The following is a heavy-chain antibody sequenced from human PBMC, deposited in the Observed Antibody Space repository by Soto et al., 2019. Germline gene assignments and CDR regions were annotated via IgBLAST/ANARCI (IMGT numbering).Heavy chain of an antibody. CDR3: AKDAPRYYYESSGYYYSL. CDR1: GFTFSSYA. J-gene: IGHJ4*02. V-gene: IGHV3-23*01. Sequence: GGSLRLSLAASGFTFSSYAMSWVRQAPGKGLEWVSAISGSGGSTYYADSVKGRFTISRDNSKNTLYLQMNSLRAEDTAVYYCAKDAPRYYYESSGYYYSLGGQGTLVTVSS. CDR2: ISGSGGST. D-gene: IGHD3-22*01.